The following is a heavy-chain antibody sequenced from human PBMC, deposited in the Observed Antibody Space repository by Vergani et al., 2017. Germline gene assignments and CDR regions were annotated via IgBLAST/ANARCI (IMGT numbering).Heavy chain of an antibody. CDR3: ARDLITFGGVIA. V-gene: IGHV3-33*01. CDR2: IWYDGSNK. CDR1: GFTFSSYG. D-gene: IGHD3-16*02. Sequence: QVQLVESGGGVVQPGRSLRLSCAASGFTFSSYGMHWVRQAPGKGLEWVAVIWYDGSNKYYADSVKGRFTISRDNSKNTLYLQMNSLRAEDTAVYYCARDLITFGGVIAWGQGTLVTVSS. J-gene: IGHJ5*02.